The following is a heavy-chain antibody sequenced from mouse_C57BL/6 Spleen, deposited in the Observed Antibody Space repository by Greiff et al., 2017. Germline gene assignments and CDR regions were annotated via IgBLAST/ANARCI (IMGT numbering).Heavy chain of an antibody. CDR2: IWSDGST. CDR1: GFSLTSYG. CDR3: ARHGVYYDYDDAMDY. Sequence: VKLVESGPGLVAPSQSLSITCTVSGFSLTSYGVHWVRQPPGKGLEWLVVIWSDGSTTYNSALKSRLSISKDNSKSQVFLKMNSLQTDDTAMYYCARHGVYYDYDDAMDYWGQGTSVTVSS. J-gene: IGHJ4*01. D-gene: IGHD2-4*01. V-gene: IGHV2-6-1*01.